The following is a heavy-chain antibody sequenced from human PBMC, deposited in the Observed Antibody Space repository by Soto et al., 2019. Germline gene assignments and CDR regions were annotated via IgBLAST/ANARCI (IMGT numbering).Heavy chain of an antibody. D-gene: IGHD3-22*01. CDR1: GGTFGSDA. V-gene: IGHV1-69*06. CDR3: ARDRTDSGYYTNWLDP. CDR2: IIPIFGTT. J-gene: IGHJ5*02. Sequence: QVHLMQSGAEVKKPGSSVKVSCKASGGTFGSDAITWVRQAPGQGLEWVGRIIPIFGTTNYAPNLQGRVPISADKSSLTSHMDLHSLTSDDTALYYCARDRTDSGYYTNWLDPWGQGTQVTVSS.